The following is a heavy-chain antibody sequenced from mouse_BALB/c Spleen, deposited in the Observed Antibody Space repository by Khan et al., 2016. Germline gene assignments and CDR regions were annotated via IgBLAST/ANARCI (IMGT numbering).Heavy chain of an antibody. J-gene: IGHJ3*01. CDR3: ATWDYYGSAFAY. D-gene: IGHD1-2*01. CDR1: GDSITSGH. CDR2: ISHSGDS. Sequence: VQLKESGPSLAKPSQTLSLTCSVTGDSITSGHWNWIRKFPGNKFDFMGYISHSGDSYYNPSLKSRISITRDTSTNQYYLQLNSVTTEDTATYYCATWDYYGSAFAYWGQGTLVTVSA. V-gene: IGHV3-8*02.